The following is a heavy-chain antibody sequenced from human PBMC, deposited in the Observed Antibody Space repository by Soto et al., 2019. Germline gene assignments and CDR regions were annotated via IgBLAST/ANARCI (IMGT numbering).Heavy chain of an antibody. CDR2: IYYSGST. D-gene: IGHD4-17*01. J-gene: IGHJ4*02. CDR1: GGSISSGDYK. CDR3: ARGDNYGPFDY. Sequence: QVQLQESGPGLVKPSQTLSLTCTVSGGSISSGDYKWSWIRQPPGKGLAWIGYIYYSGSTYNNPSLKSRVMMSVDTSKKQFSLKLSSVTAADTAVYYCARGDNYGPFDYWGQGTLVTVSS. V-gene: IGHV4-30-4*01.